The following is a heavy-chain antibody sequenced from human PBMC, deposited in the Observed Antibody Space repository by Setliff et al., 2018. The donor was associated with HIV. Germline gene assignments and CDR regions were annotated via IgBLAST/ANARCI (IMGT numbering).Heavy chain of an antibody. CDR3: ARAPAHEHSTGWYSSSNRFDP. D-gene: IGHD6-19*01. CDR2: IIPLFGTA. V-gene: IGHV1-69*13. CDR1: GGTFSGHA. J-gene: IGHJ5*02. Sequence: GASVKVSCKAAGGTFSGHAINWVRQAPGQGVEWMGEIIPLFGTAHYAQRLQGRVTITADASTSTAYMELSRLRSADTAVYYCARAPAHEHSTGWYSSSNRFDPWGQGTLVTVS.